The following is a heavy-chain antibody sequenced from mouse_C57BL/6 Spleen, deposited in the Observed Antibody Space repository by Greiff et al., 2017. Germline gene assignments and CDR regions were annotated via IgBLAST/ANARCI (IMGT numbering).Heavy chain of an antibody. CDR3: TRGAYYSKSVPYYFDY. CDR2: ISSGGDYI. CDR1: GFTFSSYA. Sequence: DVMLVESGEGLVKPGGSLKLSCAASGFTFSSYAMSWVRQTPEKRLEWVAYISSGGDYIYSADTVKGRFTFSRDNARSTLYLQMSSLKSEDTAMYYCTRGAYYSKSVPYYFDYWGQGTTLTVSS. J-gene: IGHJ2*01. V-gene: IGHV5-9-1*02. D-gene: IGHD2-5*01.